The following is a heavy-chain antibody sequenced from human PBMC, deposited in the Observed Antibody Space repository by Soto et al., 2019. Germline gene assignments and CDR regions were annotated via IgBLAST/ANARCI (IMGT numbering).Heavy chain of an antibody. V-gene: IGHV5-51*01. CDR2: VYPGDSSI. D-gene: IGHD3-16*01. J-gene: IGHJ4*02. Sequence: GESLKISCKGSGYIFNKYWIGWVRQMPGKGLELMGIVYPGDSSIRYTPSFQGQVTVSADRSTSTAYLQWSSLTTSDTAMYYCARNDPRGGSDYWGQGTLVTVSS. CDR3: ARNDPRGGSDY. CDR1: GYIFNKYW.